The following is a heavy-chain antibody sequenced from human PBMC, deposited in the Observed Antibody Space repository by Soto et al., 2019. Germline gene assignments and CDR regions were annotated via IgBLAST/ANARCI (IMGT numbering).Heavy chain of an antibody. CDR2: ISGSGTTA. Sequence: GSLRLSCGASGFTFDDYAMHWVRQGPGKGLEWVSAISGSGTTAYYADSVKGRFIFSRDNPKNTMYLQMNSLRAEDTAVYFCAKTTDGWFSAFEIWGQGTVVTVSS. CDR1: GFTFDDYA. D-gene: IGHD6-19*01. J-gene: IGHJ3*02. V-gene: IGHV3-23*01. CDR3: AKTTDGWFSAFEI.